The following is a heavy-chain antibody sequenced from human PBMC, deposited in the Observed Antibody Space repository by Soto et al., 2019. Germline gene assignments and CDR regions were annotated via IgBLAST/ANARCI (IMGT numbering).Heavy chain of an antibody. CDR1: GFTFSDYA. CDR2: VSHDGRNT. V-gene: IGHV3-30*18. D-gene: IGHD6-19*01. CDR3: AKGGRQWLVTSDFNY. J-gene: IGHJ4*02. Sequence: PGGSLRLSCAASGFTFSDYAMHWVRQAPGKGLEWVAGVSHDGRNTHYADSVKGRFTISRDSSKNTVSLEMTSLRAEDTAVYYCAKGGRQWLVTSDFNYWGQGA.